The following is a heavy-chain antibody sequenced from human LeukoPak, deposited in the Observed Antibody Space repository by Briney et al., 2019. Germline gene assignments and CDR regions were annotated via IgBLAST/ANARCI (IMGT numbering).Heavy chain of an antibody. CDR1: GLTFSSYW. CDR3: ARDRIYCSSTSCYFFDY. J-gene: IGHJ4*02. Sequence: GGSLRFSCAASGLTFSSYWMSWVRKAQGKGREWVANLKKDGSEKYYVDSVKGRFTISRDNAKNSLYLQMNSLRAEDTAVYYCARDRIYCSSTSCYFFDYWGQGTLVTVSS. V-gene: IGHV3-7*01. D-gene: IGHD2-2*01. CDR2: LKKDGSEK.